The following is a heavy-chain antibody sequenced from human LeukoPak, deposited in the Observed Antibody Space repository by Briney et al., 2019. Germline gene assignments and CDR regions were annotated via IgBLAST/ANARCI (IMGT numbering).Heavy chain of an antibody. Sequence: SSETLSLTCAVSGYSISSGYYWGWLRQPPGKGLEWIGSIYHSGSTYYNPSLKSRVTISVDTSKNQFSLKLSSVTAADTAVYYCAREVYIAAAREYYFDYWAQGTLVTVSS. CDR2: IYHSGST. CDR1: GYSISSGYY. V-gene: IGHV4-38-2*01. D-gene: IGHD6-13*01. CDR3: AREVYIAAAREYYFDY. J-gene: IGHJ4*02.